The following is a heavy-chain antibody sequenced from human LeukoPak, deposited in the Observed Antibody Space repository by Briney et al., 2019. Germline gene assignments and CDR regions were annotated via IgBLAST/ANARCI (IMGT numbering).Heavy chain of an antibody. CDR3: ARAAWVSTSSKYYFDN. J-gene: IGHJ4*02. CDR2: MNPNSGNT. V-gene: IGHV1-8*01. CDR1: GYTFTSYD. Sequence: ASVKVSCKASGYTFTSYDIDWVRQATGQGLEWMGWMNPNSGNTGYAQKFQGRVTMTRNTSISTAYMELSSLRSEDTALYYCARAAWVSTSSKYYFDNWGQGTLVTVSS. D-gene: IGHD2-21*01.